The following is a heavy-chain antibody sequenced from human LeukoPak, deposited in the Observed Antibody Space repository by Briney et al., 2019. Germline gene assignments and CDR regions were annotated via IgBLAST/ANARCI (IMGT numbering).Heavy chain of an antibody. V-gene: IGHV5-51*01. J-gene: IGHJ4*02. CDR2: TYPGDSDT. CDR1: GYNFTPYW. Sequence: GESLKISCQSFGYNFTPYWIVWVRQMPGKGLEWMGITYPGDSDTRYSPSFQGQVTISADKSISTAYLQWSSLKASDTAMYYCARLRYSYGETNSYYFDYWGQGTLVTVSS. D-gene: IGHD5-18*01. CDR3: ARLRYSYGETNSYYFDY.